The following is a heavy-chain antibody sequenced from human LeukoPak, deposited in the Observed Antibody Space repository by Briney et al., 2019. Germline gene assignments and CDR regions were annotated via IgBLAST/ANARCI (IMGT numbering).Heavy chain of an antibody. V-gene: IGHV1-8*01. J-gene: IGHJ4*02. D-gene: IGHD1-20*01. CDR2: MNPNSGNI. CDR3: ARGSNLYNWNDY. Sequence: ASVKVSRTTSGYTFTSYDINWVRQAPGQGLEWLGWMNPNSGNIGFAQKFLGRVTMTRNTSISTAYMELSSLRSDDTAVYFCARGSNLYNWNDYWGQGTLVTVSS. CDR1: GYTFTSYD.